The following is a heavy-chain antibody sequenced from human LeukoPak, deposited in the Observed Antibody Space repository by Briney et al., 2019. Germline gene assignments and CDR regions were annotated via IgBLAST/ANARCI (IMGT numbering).Heavy chain of an antibody. CDR2: INENGGLR. CDR3: ARESDHSVSQVDFDL. J-gene: IGHJ3*01. D-gene: IGHD1-14*01. CDR1: GFTFSSYE. V-gene: IGHV3-7*01. Sequence: PGGSLRLSCAASGFTFSSYEMNWVCQAPGKGLEWVAIINENGGLRYYVDSLKGRFTISRDNTKNSLYLQMNSLRAEDTAVYYCARESDHSVSQVDFDLWGQGTMVTVSS.